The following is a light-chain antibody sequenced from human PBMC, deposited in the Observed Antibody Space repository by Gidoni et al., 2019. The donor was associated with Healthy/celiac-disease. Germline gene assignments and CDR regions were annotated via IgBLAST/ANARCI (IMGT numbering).Light chain of an antibody. CDR3: QQYNNWPLYT. J-gene: IGKJ2*01. CDR1: QSVSSN. CDR2: GAS. V-gene: IGKV3-15*01. Sequence: EIVMTQSPATLSVSPGERATLSCRASQSVSSNLAWYQQKPGQAPRLLIYGASTRAPGIPARFSGRGSGTEYTLTISSLQSEDVAVYYCQQYNNWPLYTFGQGTKLEIK.